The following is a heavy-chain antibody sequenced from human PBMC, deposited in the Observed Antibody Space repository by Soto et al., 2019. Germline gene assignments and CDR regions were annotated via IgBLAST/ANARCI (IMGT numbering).Heavy chain of an antibody. J-gene: IGHJ6*02. CDR3: ARGDSTDCSNGVCSFFYNRHMDV. CDR1: GYSFTDYH. D-gene: IGHD2-8*01. Sequence: ASVKVSCKASGYSFTDYHIHWVRQAPGQGLEWLGRINPKSGGTSTAQKFQGWVTMTTDTSISTASMELTRLTSDDTAIYYCARGDSTDCSNGVCSFFYNRHMDVWGQGTTVTVSS. V-gene: IGHV1-2*04. CDR2: INPKSGGT.